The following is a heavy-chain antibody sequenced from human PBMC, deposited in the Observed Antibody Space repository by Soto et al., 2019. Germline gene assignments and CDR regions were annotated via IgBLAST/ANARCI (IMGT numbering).Heavy chain of an antibody. J-gene: IGHJ5*02. CDR1: GGSISSYY. CDR2: IYYSGST. D-gene: IGHD3-3*01. Sequence: SETLSLTCTVSGGSISSYYWSWIRQPPGKGLEWIGYIYYSGSTNYNPSLKSRVTVSVDTSKNQFSLKLSSVTAADTAVYYCARALPASRITIFGVVNLYWFDPWGQGTLVTVSS. V-gene: IGHV4-59*01. CDR3: ARALPASRITIFGVVNLYWFDP.